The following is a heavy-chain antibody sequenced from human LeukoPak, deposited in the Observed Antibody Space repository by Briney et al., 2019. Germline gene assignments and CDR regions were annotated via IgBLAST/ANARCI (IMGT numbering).Heavy chain of an antibody. J-gene: IGHJ6*03. V-gene: IGHV4-39*07. CDR3: ARERKYQLLPYYYMDV. D-gene: IGHD2-2*01. CDR1: GGSISSSSYY. CDR2: IYYSGST. Sequence: PSETLSLTCTVSGGSISSSSYYWGWIRQPPGKGLEWIGSIYYSGSTYYNPSLKSRVTISVDTSKNQFSLTLSSVTAADTAVYYCARERKYQLLPYYYMDVWGKGTTVTVSS.